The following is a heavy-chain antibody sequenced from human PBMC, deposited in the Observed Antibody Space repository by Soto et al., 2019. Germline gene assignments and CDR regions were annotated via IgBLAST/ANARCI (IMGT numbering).Heavy chain of an antibody. J-gene: IGHJ4*01. CDR3: AKGGYPGYCSGGSCPYYSDC. V-gene: IGHV3-23*01. CDR2: IDPIGVTT. D-gene: IGHD2-15*01. Sequence: PGGSLRLSCAASRFTFNNYVMTWVRQAPGKGLEWVSTIDPIGVTTNYADSVRGRFTISRDNSKTPLYLQMNSLRAEDTAVYYCAKGGYPGYCSGGSCPYYSDCWGHGTLVTVSS. CDR1: RFTFNNYV.